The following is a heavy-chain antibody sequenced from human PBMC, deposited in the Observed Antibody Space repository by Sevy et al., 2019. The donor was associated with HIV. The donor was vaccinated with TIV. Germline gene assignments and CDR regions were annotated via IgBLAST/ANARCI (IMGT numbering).Heavy chain of an antibody. CDR3: ARHRPQGVVIIPGSGYHYGADF. D-gene: IGHD3-3*01. CDR1: GYSFNMYG. V-gene: IGHV1-18*01. Sequence: ASVKVSCKTSGYSFNMYGISWVPQAPGQGLEWMGWISAYTGDTDYRQMFRGRVTMTTDASTNTAYMELRRLTSDDTAVYYCARHRPQGVVIIPGSGYHYGADFWGQGTMVTVSS. J-gene: IGHJ6*02. CDR2: ISAYTGDT.